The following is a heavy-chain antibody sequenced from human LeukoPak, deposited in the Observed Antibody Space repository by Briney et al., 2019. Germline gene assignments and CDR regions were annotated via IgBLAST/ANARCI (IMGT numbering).Heavy chain of an antibody. Sequence: PGGSLRLSCAASGFTFSSYAMSWVRQAPGKGLEWVSAISGSGGSTYYADSVKGRFTISRDNSKNTLYLQMNSLRAEDTAVYYCAKGPEYSSLTYYGMDVWGQGTTVTVPS. V-gene: IGHV3-23*01. J-gene: IGHJ6*02. D-gene: IGHD6-6*01. CDR2: ISGSGGST. CDR3: AKGPEYSSLTYYGMDV. CDR1: GFTFSSYA.